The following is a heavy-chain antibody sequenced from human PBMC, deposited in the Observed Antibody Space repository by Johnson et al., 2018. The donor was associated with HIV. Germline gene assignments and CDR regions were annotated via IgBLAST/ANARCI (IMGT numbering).Heavy chain of an antibody. CDR1: GFTFSSYW. D-gene: IGHD6-6*01. CDR3: ARSLPYSSSVWFEI. V-gene: IGHV3-7*01. J-gene: IGHJ3*02. Sequence: MQLVESGGGLVQPGGSLRLSCAASGFTFSSYWMSWVRQAPGKGLEWVANIKQDGSEKYYVDSVKGRFTISRDNAKNSLYLQMNSLRAEDTAVYYCARSLPYSSSVWFEIWGQGTMVTVAA. CDR2: IKQDGSEK.